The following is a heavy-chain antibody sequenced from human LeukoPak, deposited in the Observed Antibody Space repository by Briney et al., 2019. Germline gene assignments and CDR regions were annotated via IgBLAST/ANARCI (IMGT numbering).Heavy chain of an antibody. CDR1: AGSISSGSYY. V-gene: IGHV4-61*02. J-gene: IGHJ5*02. CDR3: ARDYYDFWSGYLPYNWFDR. D-gene: IGHD3-3*01. CDR2: IYTSGST. Sequence: SETLSLTCTVSAGSISSGSYYWSWIRHPAGKGLEWIGRIYTSGSTNYNPSLKIRVTISVDTSKNQFSLKLRSLTAADTVVYYCARDYYDFWSGYLPYNWFDRWWEGTLVTVSS.